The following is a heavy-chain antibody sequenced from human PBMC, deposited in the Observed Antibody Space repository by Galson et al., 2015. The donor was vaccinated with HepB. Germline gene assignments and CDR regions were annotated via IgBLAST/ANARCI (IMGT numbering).Heavy chain of an antibody. V-gene: IGHV1-3*01. Sequence: SVKVSCKASGYTFTSYAMHWVRQAPGQRLEWTGWINAGNGNRKYSQKFQGRVTITRDTSASTAYMELSSLRSEDTAVYYCARGLLWFGELLSPFDYWGQGTLVTVSS. CDR2: INAGNGNR. CDR3: ARGLLWFGELLSPFDY. CDR1: GYTFTSYA. D-gene: IGHD3-10*01. J-gene: IGHJ4*02.